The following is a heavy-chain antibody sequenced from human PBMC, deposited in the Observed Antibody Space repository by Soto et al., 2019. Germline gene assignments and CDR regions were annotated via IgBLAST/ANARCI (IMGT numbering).Heavy chain of an antibody. Sequence: PGGSLRLSCAASGFTFSSYWMSWVRQAPGKGLEWVANIKQDGSEKYYVDSVKGRFTISRDNAKNSLYLQMNGLRAEDTAVYYCARTLYGSQGAYFQHWGQGTLVTVSS. D-gene: IGHD6-13*01. J-gene: IGHJ1*01. CDR2: IKQDGSEK. CDR1: GFTFSSYW. V-gene: IGHV3-7*03. CDR3: ARTLYGSQGAYFQH.